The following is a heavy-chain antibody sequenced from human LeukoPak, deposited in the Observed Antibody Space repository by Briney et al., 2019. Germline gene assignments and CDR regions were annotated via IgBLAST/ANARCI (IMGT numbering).Heavy chain of an antibody. D-gene: IGHD1-1*01. CDR3: ARVDWNPDY. CDR2: IHHSGST. V-gene: IGHV4-38-2*02. J-gene: IGHJ4*02. Sequence: SETLSLTCTVSGYSISRGYHWDWIRQPPGKGLEWIGSIHHSGSTYYNPSLKSRVTISVDTSKNQFSLKLSSVTAADTAVYYCARVDWNPDYWGQGTLVTVSS. CDR1: GYSISRGYH.